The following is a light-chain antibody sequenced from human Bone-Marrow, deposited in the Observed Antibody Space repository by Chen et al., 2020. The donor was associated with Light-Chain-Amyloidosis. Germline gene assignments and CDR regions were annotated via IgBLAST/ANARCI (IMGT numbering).Light chain of an antibody. V-gene: IGKV3-15*01. CDR1: QSVSSN. J-gene: IGKJ1*01. CDR2: GAS. Sequence: EIVMTQSTATMSVSPGERATLSCRASQSVSSNLAWYQQKPGQAPRLLSYGASTKATGIPARYSGSESGTEFTLTISSLQSEDFAVYYCQQYNNWPRTFGQGTKVEIK. CDR3: QQYNNWPRT.